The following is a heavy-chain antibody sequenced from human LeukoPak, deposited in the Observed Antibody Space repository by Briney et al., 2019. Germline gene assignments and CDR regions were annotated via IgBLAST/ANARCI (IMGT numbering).Heavy chain of an antibody. V-gene: IGHV4-4*07. J-gene: IGHJ3*02. CDR3: ARVILAVAGQRFGDDAFDI. Sequence: PSETLSLTCTVSGGSISSYYWSWIRQPAGKGLEWIGRIYTSGSTNYNPSLKSRVTMSVDTSKNQFSLKLSSVTAADTAVYYCARVILAVAGQRFGDDAFDIWGQGTMVTVSS. CDR2: IYTSGST. CDR1: GGSISSYY. D-gene: IGHD6-19*01.